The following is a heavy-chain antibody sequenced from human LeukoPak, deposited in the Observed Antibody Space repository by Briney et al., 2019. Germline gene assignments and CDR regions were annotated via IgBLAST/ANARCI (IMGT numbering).Heavy chain of an antibody. Sequence: SVKVSCKASGGTFISYTISWVRQAPGQGGEGMGGIIPIRGIANYAQKFQGRVTITADKTTRTAYMELSSLRSEDTAVYYCAISTWIQLWLQVYWGQGALVTVSS. CDR1: GGTFISYT. V-gene: IGHV1-69*02. J-gene: IGHJ4*02. CDR3: AISTWIQLWLQVY. CDR2: IIPIRGIA. D-gene: IGHD5-18*01.